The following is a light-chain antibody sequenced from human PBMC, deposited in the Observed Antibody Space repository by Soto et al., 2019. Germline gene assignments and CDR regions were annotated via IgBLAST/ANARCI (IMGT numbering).Light chain of an antibody. CDR2: DAS. J-gene: IGKJ2*01. V-gene: IGKV1-33*01. CDR1: QDISNY. Sequence: DIQMTQSPSSLSASVGDRVTITCQASQDISNYLNWYQQKPGKAPKLLIYDASNLETGVRSRFSGSGSGTDFNFTISSLQPEDIATYYCQQYDNLPRYTFGQGTKLEIK. CDR3: QQYDNLPRYT.